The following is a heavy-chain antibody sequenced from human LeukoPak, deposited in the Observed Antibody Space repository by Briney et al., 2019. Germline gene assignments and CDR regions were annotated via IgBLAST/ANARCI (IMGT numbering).Heavy chain of an antibody. D-gene: IGHD6-19*01. V-gene: IGHV4-34*01. Sequence: SETLSLTCAVYDGSFSGYYWSWIRQPPGKGLEWIGEINHSGSTNYNPSLKSRVTISVDTSKNQFSLKLSSVTAADTAVYYCXRRGGQWLAHHTYYYYYXYMDVWGKGTTVTVSS. CDR1: DGSFSGYY. J-gene: IGHJ6*03. CDR3: XRRGGQWLAHHTYYYYYXYMDV. CDR2: INHSGST.